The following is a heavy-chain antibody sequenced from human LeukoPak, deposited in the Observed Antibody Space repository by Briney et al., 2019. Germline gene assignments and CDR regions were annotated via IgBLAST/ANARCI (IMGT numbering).Heavy chain of an antibody. D-gene: IGHD3-22*01. J-gene: IGHJ5*02. V-gene: IGHV4-30-2*01. CDR1: GDSISSGGYS. CDR3: ARSPLAFYDSSGYLRVWFDP. Sequence: SQTLSLTCTVSGDSISSGGYSWSWIRQPPGKGLEWIGYIYHIGYISQSGNIYQNPSLKSRVTISLDTSRNQFSLKLSSVTAADTAVYYCARSPLAFYDSSGYLRVWFDPWGQGTLVTVSS. CDR2: ISQSGNI.